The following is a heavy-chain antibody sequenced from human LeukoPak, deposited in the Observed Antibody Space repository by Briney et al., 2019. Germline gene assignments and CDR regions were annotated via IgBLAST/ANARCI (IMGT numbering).Heavy chain of an antibody. D-gene: IGHD1-26*01. Sequence: GGSLRLSCVASGFTFSYSWMSWVRQAPGKGLEWVGRIKSKSDGGTADYAAVVKARFIISRDDSKDTLYLQMNSLKIEDTGIYYCAEFNTRDAFEIWGQGTMVTVSS. CDR3: AEFNTRDAFEI. CDR2: IKSKSDGGTA. J-gene: IGHJ3*02. V-gene: IGHV3-15*01. CDR1: GFTFSYSW.